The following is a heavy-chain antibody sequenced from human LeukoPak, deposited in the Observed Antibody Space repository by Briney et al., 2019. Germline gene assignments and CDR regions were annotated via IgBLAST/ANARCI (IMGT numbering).Heavy chain of an antibody. Sequence: GESLKISCKGSGYSFTSYWIGWVRQMPGKGLEWMGIIYPGDSDTRYSPSFQGQVTISADKSISTAYLQWSSLKASDTAMYYCARRYYDFWSGYSGNYFDYWGQGTLVTVSS. D-gene: IGHD3-3*01. CDR3: ARRYYDFWSGYSGNYFDY. CDR1: GYSFTSYW. CDR2: IYPGDSDT. V-gene: IGHV5-51*01. J-gene: IGHJ4*02.